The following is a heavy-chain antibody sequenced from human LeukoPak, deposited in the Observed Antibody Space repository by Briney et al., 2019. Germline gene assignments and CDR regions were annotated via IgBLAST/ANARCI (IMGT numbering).Heavy chain of an antibody. V-gene: IGHV2-5*01. J-gene: IGHJ4*02. CDR2: IYWNDDK. CDR1: GFSLRTRGVG. CDR3: AHIGHSRWYYPGGFH. D-gene: IGHD6-13*01. Sequence: SGPTLVKPTQTLTLTCTFSGFSLRTRGVGMGWIRQPPGKALEWLALIYWNDDKGYNSSLKSRLTITKDTSKNQVVLTMTNMDPVDTATYYCAHIGHSRWYYPGGFHWGQGTLVTVSS.